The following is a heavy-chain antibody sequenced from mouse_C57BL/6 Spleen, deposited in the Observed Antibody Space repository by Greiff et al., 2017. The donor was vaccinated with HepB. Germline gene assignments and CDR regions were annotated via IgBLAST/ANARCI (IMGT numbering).Heavy chain of an antibody. Sequence: QVQLKQPGAELVMPGASVKLSCKASGYTFTSYWMHWVKQRPGQGLEWIGEIDPSDSYTNYNQKFKGKSTLTVDKSSSTAYMQLSSLTSEDSAVYYCARSGYDYDGAYYFDYWGQGTTLTVSS. J-gene: IGHJ2*01. CDR3: ARSGYDYDGAYYFDY. D-gene: IGHD2-4*01. CDR2: IDPSDSYT. V-gene: IGHV1-69*01. CDR1: GYTFTSYW.